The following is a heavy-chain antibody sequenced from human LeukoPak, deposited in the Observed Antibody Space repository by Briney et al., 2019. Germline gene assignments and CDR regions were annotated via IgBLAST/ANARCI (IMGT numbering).Heavy chain of an antibody. CDR1: GFTFDDYG. CDR2: INWNGGST. Sequence: GGSLRLSCAASGFTFDDYGMSWVRQAPGKGLEWVSGINWNGGSTGYADSVKGRFTISRDNAKNTLSLLMNSLRAEDTAVYYCAREARYSSSYPLDHWGQGTLVTVSS. J-gene: IGHJ5*02. D-gene: IGHD6-6*01. V-gene: IGHV3-20*04. CDR3: AREARYSSSYPLDH.